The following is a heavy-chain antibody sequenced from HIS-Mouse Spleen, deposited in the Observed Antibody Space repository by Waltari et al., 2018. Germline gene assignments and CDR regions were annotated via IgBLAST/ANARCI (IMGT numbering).Heavy chain of an antibody. CDR2: LYYSGTT. Sequence: QLQLQESGPGLVKPSETLSLTCTVSGGSISSSSYYWGWISQPPGKGLEWIGSLYYSGTTSYTPSRKSRVTISGDTSKNQFSLRLSSVTAADTAVYYCAREIPYSSSWYDWYFDLWGRGTLVTVSS. CDR3: AREIPYSSSWYDWYFDL. J-gene: IGHJ2*01. V-gene: IGHV4-39*07. CDR1: GGSISSSSYY. D-gene: IGHD6-13*01.